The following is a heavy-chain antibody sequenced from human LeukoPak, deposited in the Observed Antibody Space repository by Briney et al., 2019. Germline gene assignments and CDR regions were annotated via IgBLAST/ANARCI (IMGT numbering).Heavy chain of an antibody. Sequence: ASVKVSCKASGDTFSSYAISWVRQAPGQGLEWMGGIFPLFDTANYAQKFQGRVRITADESTSTAYMELSSLRSEDTAVYYCARGGMANDYYYYYYMDVWGKGTTVTVSS. D-gene: IGHD1-26*01. CDR1: GDTFSSYA. CDR3: ARGGMANDYYYYYYMDV. CDR2: IFPLFDTA. J-gene: IGHJ6*03. V-gene: IGHV1-69*13.